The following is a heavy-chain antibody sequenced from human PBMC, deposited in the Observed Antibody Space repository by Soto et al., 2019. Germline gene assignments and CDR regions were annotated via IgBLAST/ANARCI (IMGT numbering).Heavy chain of an antibody. V-gene: IGHV1-2*02. CDR1: GFSFTGYY. Sequence: ASVKVSCKASGFSFTGYYIHWLRQAPGQGLEWMGWINAHSGGTEYAQKFQGRVTLTRDTSIATAYLTLTSLTSDDTALYYCAKDLTRQLAYWLDPRRQGTQVTVSS. CDR2: INAHSGGT. CDR3: AKDLTRQLAYWLDP. J-gene: IGHJ5*02. D-gene: IGHD6-6*01.